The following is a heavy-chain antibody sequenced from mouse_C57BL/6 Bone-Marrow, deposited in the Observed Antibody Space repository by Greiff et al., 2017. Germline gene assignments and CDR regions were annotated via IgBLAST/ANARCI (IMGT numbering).Heavy chain of an antibody. CDR2: INPSSGYT. J-gene: IGHJ2*01. Sequence: QVQLKESGAELAKPGASVKLSCKASGYTFTSYWMHWVKQRPGQGLEWIGYINPSSGYTKYNQKFKDKATVTADKSSSTADRQLSILTYEDSAVYYCARNYYGNYPFDYWGQGTTLTVSS. CDR1: GYTFTSYW. D-gene: IGHD2-1*01. CDR3: ARNYYGNYPFDY. V-gene: IGHV1-7*01.